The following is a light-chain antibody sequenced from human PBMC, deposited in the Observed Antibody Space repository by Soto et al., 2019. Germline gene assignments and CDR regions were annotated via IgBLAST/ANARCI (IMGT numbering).Light chain of an antibody. CDR2: DNS. V-gene: IGLV1-51*01. J-gene: IGLJ2*01. CDR1: SSNIGTNN. CDR3: AAWDSSLSAVV. Sequence: QSVLTQPPSVSAAPGQKVTISCSGGSSNIGTNNVCWYQHVPGTAPKILIFDNSNRPSGIPERFAGSKSGTSATLGITGLQTGEEADYYCAAWDSSLSAVVFGGGTKLTVL.